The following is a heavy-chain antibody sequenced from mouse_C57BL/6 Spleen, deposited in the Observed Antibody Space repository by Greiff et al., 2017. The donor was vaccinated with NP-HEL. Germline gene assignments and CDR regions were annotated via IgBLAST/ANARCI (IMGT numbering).Heavy chain of an antibody. CDR2: IWSDGST. CDR1: GFSLTSYG. J-gene: IGHJ4*01. V-gene: IGHV2-6-1*01. Sequence: QVQLKQSGPGLVAPSQSLSITCTVSGFSLTSYGVHWVRQPPGKGLEWLVVIWSDGSTTYNSALKSRLSISKDNSKSQVFLKMNSLQTDDTAMYYCARHRIDGLREAMDYWGQGTSVTVSS. CDR3: ARHRIDGLREAMDY. D-gene: IGHD1-1*01.